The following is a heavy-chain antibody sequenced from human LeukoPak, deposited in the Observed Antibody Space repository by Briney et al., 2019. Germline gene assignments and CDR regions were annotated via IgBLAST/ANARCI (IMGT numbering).Heavy chain of an antibody. V-gene: IGHV5-10-1*01. CDR1: GSSFTSYW. CDR2: IDPSDSYT. J-gene: IGHJ4*02. CDR3: ARLYMVTDY. Sequence: KPGESLRISGKCSGSSFTSYWTSWVRQTPGKGLEWMGRIDPSDSYTNYSPSFQGHVTISADKSISTAYLQWSSLKASYTAMYYFARLYMVTDYWGQGTLVTVSS. D-gene: IGHD3-10*01.